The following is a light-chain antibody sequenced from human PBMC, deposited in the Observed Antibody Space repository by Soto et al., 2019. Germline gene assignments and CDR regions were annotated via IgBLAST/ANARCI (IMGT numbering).Light chain of an antibody. V-gene: IGKV3-15*01. CDR2: GAS. J-gene: IGKJ1*01. CDR3: QDDKNWSWDRT. Sequence: EIVMTQSPATLSVSPGERATLSCRASQSVSSNLAWYQHKPGQAPRLLIYGASTSATGIPARFSCSGSGTGSALTIGSLKSEDVAIVVCQDDKNWSWDRTFGKGTKVEIK. CDR1: QSVSSN.